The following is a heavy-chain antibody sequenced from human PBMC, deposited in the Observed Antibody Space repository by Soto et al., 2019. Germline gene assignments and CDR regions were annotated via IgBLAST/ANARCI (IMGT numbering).Heavy chain of an antibody. V-gene: IGHV4-34*01. J-gene: IGHJ5*02. CDR3: ARVRDWFDH. Sequence: PSETLSLTCAVYGGSFSGYYWNWIRQPPGKGLEWIGEIDHSGYTNYNPSLKSRVTISVDTSKNQFSLRLTSVTAADTAVYYCARVRDWFDHRGHGTLVT. CDR2: IDHSGYT. D-gene: IGHD3-3*01. CDR1: GGSFSGYY.